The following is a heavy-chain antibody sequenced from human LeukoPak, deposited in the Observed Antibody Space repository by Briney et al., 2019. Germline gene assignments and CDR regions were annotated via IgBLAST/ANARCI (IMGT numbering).Heavy chain of an antibody. V-gene: IGHV3-11*03. CDR1: GSTAGDHH. CDR2: IRSSGSDT. Sequence: KPGGSLRLSYPPSGSTAGDHHMSRIRQAPGKGLEWISYIRSSGSDTNYADSVRGRFTISRDNAKNSLYLQMNSLRAEDTAVYYSARAIAVTPWYFNLWGPGDLFTVSS. J-gene: IGHJ2*01. D-gene: IGHD6-19*01. CDR3: ARAIAVTPWYFNL.